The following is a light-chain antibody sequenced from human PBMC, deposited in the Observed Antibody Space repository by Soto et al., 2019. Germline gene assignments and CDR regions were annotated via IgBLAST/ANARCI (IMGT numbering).Light chain of an antibody. V-gene: IGKV3-20*01. CDR3: QQYGGSART. J-gene: IGKJ4*01. Sequence: EIVLSQSPGTLSLSPGEGATLSCRASQSISNSYLAWYKQKPGQAPRLLIYSASRRATGIPDRFSGSGSGTDFTLTISRLEPEDIAVYYCQQYGGSARTLGGGTKVDSK. CDR2: SAS. CDR1: QSISNSY.